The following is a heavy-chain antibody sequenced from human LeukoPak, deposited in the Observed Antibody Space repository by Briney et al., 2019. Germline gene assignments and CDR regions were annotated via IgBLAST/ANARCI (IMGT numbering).Heavy chain of an antibody. J-gene: IGHJ4*02. CDR3: ARVTGDRLTAAAGDY. Sequence: GGYLRLSGSASGFTFSGFRLIRVREAPVHGWVWVAIISSSSSYIYYADSVKGRFTISRDNAKNSLYLQMNSLRAEDTAVYYCARVTGDRLTAAAGDYWGQGTLVTVSS. CDR1: GFTFSGFR. D-gene: IGHD6-13*01. V-gene: IGHV3-21*01. CDR2: ISSSSSYI.